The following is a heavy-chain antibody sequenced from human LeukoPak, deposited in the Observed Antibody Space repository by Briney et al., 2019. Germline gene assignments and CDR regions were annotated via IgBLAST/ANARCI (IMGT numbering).Heavy chain of an antibody. Sequence: SETLSLTCTVSGGSISSSSYYWGWIRQPPGKGLEWIGSIYYSGSTYYNPSLKSRATISVDTSKNQFSLKLSSVTAADTAVYYCARHYRQVVAAAGTAYYFDYWGQGTLVTVSS. CDR3: ARHYRQVVAAAGTAYYFDY. CDR2: IYYSGST. D-gene: IGHD6-13*01. CDR1: GGSISSSSYY. J-gene: IGHJ4*02. V-gene: IGHV4-39*01.